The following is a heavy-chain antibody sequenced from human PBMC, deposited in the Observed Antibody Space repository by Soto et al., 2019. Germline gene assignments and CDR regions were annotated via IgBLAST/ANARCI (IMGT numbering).Heavy chain of an antibody. V-gene: IGHV3-7*04. CDR2: IKPDGSER. CDR1: GFTFGTYW. D-gene: IGHD7-27*01. J-gene: IGHJ4*02. Sequence: EVQLVESGGGLVQPGGSLRLSCEASGFTFGTYWMTWVRQSPGKGLECVADIKPDGSERYYVDSVKGRFTISRDNAKNSLYLHMNSLRAEDTAVYYCATDLNWEHYWGQGTLVTVSS. CDR3: ATDLNWEHY.